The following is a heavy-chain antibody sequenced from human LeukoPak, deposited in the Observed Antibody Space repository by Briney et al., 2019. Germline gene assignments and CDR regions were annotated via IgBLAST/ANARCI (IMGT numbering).Heavy chain of an antibody. Sequence: SETLSLTCTVSGGSISSSSYYWGWIRQPPGKGLEWIGSMYYSGSTYYNPSLNSPVTISVDTSKNQFSLELSSVTAADTAVYYCARHGPGRVVHDYWGQGTLVTVSS. J-gene: IGHJ4*02. CDR1: GGSISSSSYY. D-gene: IGHD3-3*01. CDR3: ARHGPGRVVHDY. V-gene: IGHV4-39*01. CDR2: MYYSGST.